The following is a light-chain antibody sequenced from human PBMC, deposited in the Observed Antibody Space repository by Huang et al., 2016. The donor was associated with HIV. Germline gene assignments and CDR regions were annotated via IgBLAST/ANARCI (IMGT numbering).Light chain of an antibody. V-gene: IGKV3-20*01. Sequence: EIVLTQSPGTLSLSPGERATLSCRASQVISSTYLAWYQQKPGQAPRLLIYGTSIRATGSPDRFSGSGSGTDFTLTISGLEPEDFVVYYCQQYGPSLPYTFGQGTKLEIK. CDR2: GTS. J-gene: IGKJ2*01. CDR3: QQYGPSLPYT. CDR1: QVISSTY.